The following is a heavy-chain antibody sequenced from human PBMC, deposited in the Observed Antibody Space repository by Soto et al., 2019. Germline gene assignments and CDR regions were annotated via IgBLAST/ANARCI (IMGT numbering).Heavy chain of an antibody. D-gene: IGHD6-13*01. CDR2: ARNKANSYTT. J-gene: IGHJ5*02. Sequence: PGGSLRLSCAPSGFIFSDHYMDWVRQAPGKGLEWVGRARNKANSYTTDYAASVKGRFTISKDDLKNSLYLQMNSLKTEDTAVYYCVRVGSYSSSWNPWGQGT. CDR3: VRVGSYSSSWNP. V-gene: IGHV3-72*01. CDR1: GFIFSDHY.